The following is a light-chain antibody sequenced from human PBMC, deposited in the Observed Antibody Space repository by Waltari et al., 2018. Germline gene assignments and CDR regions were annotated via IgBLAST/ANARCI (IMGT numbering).Light chain of an antibody. Sequence: QSVLTQPPSASGTPGQRVTISCSGSSSDIEGSYVYWYQQFPGAAPKLLIYRNNPRPSGVPDRLSGSKFGSSASLAIMWLRSEDEADYYCATWDDILRTPLFGGGTKLTVL. CDR1: SSDIEGSY. J-gene: IGLJ3*02. CDR3: ATWDDILRTPL. CDR2: RNN. V-gene: IGLV1-47*01.